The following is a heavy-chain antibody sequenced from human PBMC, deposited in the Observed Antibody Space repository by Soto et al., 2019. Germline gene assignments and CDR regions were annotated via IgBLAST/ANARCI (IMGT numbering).Heavy chain of an antibody. Sequence: ASVKVSCKASGYTFTSYGISWVRQAPGQGLEWMGWISAYNGNTNYAQKLQGRVTMTTDTSTSTAYMELRSLRSDDTAVYYCARVGITNPPEHYYYYYGMDVWGQGTTVTVSS. D-gene: IGHD3-3*01. CDR1: GYTFTSYG. V-gene: IGHV1-18*01. CDR2: ISAYNGNT. CDR3: ARVGITNPPEHYYYYYGMDV. J-gene: IGHJ6*02.